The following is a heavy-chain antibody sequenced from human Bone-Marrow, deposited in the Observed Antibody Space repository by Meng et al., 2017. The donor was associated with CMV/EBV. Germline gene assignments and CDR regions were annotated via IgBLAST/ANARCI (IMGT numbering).Heavy chain of an antibody. CDR2: MNPNSGNT. J-gene: IGHJ4*02. Sequence: ASVKVSCKASGYTFTSYDINWVRQATEQGLEWMGWMNPNSGNTGYAQKFQGRVTMTRNTSISTAYMELSSLRSEDTAVYYCARELGRADEVAHNGDYWGQGTLVTVSS. D-gene: IGHD2-8*01. CDR1: GYTFTSYD. CDR3: ARELGRADEVAHNGDY. V-gene: IGHV1-8*01.